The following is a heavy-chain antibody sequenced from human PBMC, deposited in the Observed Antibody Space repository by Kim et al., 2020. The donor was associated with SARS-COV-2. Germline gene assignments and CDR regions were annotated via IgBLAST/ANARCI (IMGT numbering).Heavy chain of an antibody. CDR3: AKDQWGSYYGLHI. CDR1: GFPFSPYV. J-gene: IGHJ6*02. Sequence: GGSLRLSCEGTGFPFSPYVMTWVRQAPGKGLEWVSSMSGDGGSIFYTDSVKGRFTISRDNSRNTLYLQMNSLSVEDTAVYYCAKDQWGSYYGLHIWGQGTTVIVSS. CDR2: MSGDGGSI. V-gene: IGHV3-23*01. D-gene: IGHD3-16*01.